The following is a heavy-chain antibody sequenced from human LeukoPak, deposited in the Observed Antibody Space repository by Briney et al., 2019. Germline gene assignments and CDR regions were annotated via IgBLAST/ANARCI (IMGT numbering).Heavy chain of an antibody. CDR1: GFTFSRYG. CDR3: TTFSDCTSSICYTNY. J-gene: IGHJ4*02. Sequence: PGGSLRLSCAASGFTFSRYGMYWVRQAPGKGLEWVGRIKSKTHGGTTDYAAPVYGRFTVSRDDSKNTLYLQMNSLQTEDTAVYYCTTFSDCTSSICYTNYWGQGTLVTVSS. D-gene: IGHD2-2*02. CDR2: IKSKTHGGTT. V-gene: IGHV3-15*01.